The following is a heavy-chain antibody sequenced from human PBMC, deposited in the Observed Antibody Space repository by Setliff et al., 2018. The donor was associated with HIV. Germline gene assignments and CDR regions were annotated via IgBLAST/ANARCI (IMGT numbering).Heavy chain of an antibody. CDR2: IKTKTDGGTT. J-gene: IGHJ6*03. V-gene: IGHV3-15*01. CDR1: GLTFSNAW. D-gene: IGHD1-26*01. CDR3: TTSSGSFYQYYYYMDV. Sequence: GSLRLSCVASGLTFSNAWMSWVRQAPGKGLEWVGRIKTKTDGGTTDYAAPVKGRFTISRDDSENTLYLQMHTLKTEDTAVYYCTTSSGSFYQYYYYMDVWGKGTTGTVSS.